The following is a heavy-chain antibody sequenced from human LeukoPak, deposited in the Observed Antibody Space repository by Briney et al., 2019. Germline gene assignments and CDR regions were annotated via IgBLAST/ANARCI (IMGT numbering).Heavy chain of an antibody. D-gene: IGHD6-19*01. V-gene: IGHV3-23*01. CDR2: ISGRGGST. Sequence: GGSLRLACAASAFTFSSYAMSCVSQAAGKGLEWVSAISGRGGSTDYADSVKGRFTISRDNSKNPLYLQMNSLRAEDTAVYYCAKSLAVAEDYFDYWGQGTLVTVSS. J-gene: IGHJ4*02. CDR1: AFTFSSYA. CDR3: AKSLAVAEDYFDY.